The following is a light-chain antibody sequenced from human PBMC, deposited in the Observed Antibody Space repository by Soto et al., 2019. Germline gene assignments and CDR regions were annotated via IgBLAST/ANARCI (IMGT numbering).Light chain of an antibody. CDR1: QNFGSNY. Sequence: EIVLTQSPDTLSLSPGERATLSCRASQNFGSNYSAWYQQKRGQAPRFLIYGASSRATGIPDRFSGSGSGTDFTLTISRLEPEDFGIYYCQQRYNWVTFGGGTKVDIK. CDR3: QQRYNWVT. CDR2: GAS. V-gene: IGKV3D-20*02. J-gene: IGKJ4*01.